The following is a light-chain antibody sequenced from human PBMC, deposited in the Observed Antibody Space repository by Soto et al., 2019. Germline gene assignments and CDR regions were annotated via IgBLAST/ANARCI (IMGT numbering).Light chain of an antibody. J-gene: IGLJ1*01. CDR3: SSFTSSNSYT. Sequence: QAAPTQPAPRSGSPGQSITISCPGNSSDVGGYNYFSWYQQHPGKAPQLMIYAVSNRPSGVSDRFSGSKSANTASLTISGLQAEDEAAYYCSSFTSSNSYTFGPVSKFTVL. CDR2: AVS. V-gene: IGLV2-14*03. CDR1: SSDVGGYNY.